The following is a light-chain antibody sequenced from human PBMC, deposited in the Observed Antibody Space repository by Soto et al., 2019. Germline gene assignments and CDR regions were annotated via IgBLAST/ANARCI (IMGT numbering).Light chain of an antibody. CDR1: QIINTW. CDR2: RAS. CDR3: QQYETYSGT. V-gene: IGKV1-5*03. Sequence: DIQMTQSPSSLSASVGDRVTITCRASQIINTWLAWYQQKPGKAPKLVIYRASNLVNGVPSRFSGSGSGTEFTVTISSLQPDDFSIYYCQQYETYSGTFVPGTKVDL. J-gene: IGKJ3*01.